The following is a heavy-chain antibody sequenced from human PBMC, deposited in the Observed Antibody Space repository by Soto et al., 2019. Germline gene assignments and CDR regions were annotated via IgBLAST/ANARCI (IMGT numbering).Heavy chain of an antibody. CDR1: GGSFSGYY. Sequence: SETLSLTCAVYGGSFSGYYWSWIRQPPGKGLEWIGEINHSGSTNYNPSLKSRVTISVDTSKNQFSLKLSSVTAADTAVYYCARIDKRYYYGSGTLDYWGQGTLVTVSS. CDR2: INHSGST. J-gene: IGHJ4*02. V-gene: IGHV4-34*01. CDR3: ARIDKRYYYGSGTLDY. D-gene: IGHD3-10*01.